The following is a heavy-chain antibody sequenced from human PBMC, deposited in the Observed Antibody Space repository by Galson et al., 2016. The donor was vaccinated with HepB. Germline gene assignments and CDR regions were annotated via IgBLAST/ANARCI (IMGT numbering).Heavy chain of an antibody. Sequence: SETLSLTCTVSGGSITSGTYYWSWIRQPPGRGLEWIGNFYYSGSTNHNPSLKSRVTISVDTSKNQFSLKLNSVTAADTAVYYCARELVGATGYFQHWGQGTLVTVSS. CDR2: FYYSGST. CDR3: ARELVGATGYFQH. J-gene: IGHJ1*01. CDR1: GGSITSGTYY. V-gene: IGHV4-61*01. D-gene: IGHD1-26*01.